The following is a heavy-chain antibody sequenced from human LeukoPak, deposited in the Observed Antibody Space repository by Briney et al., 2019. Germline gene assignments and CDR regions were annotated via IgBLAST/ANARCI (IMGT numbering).Heavy chain of an antibody. V-gene: IGHV3-21*01. CDR3: ARSKYYYDSSGYPSHLDY. CDR2: ISSSSSYI. CDR1: GFTFSSYS. D-gene: IGHD3-22*01. J-gene: IGHJ4*02. Sequence: GGSLRLSCAASGFTFSSYSMNWVRQAPGKGLEWVSSISSSSSYIYYADSVKGRFTISRDNSKNTLYLQMNSLRAEDTAVYYCARSKYYYDSSGYPSHLDYWGQGTLVTVSS.